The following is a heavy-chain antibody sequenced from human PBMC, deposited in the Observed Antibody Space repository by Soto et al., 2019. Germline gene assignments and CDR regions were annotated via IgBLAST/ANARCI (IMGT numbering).Heavy chain of an antibody. CDR3: AGGEDGFFYYGLDV. Sequence: PETLSLTCALSVHSISIGSYNCSLIPRPPVNVQEWIAYIYHTGISDYTPSTSYNPTLKSRVTMSVATCKSQFSLKLTFVTAADTAVYYCAGGEDGFFYYGLDVWGQGITVTVSS. V-gene: IGHV4-61*01. D-gene: IGHD3-10*01. CDR1: VHSISIGSYN. J-gene: IGHJ6*02. CDR2: IYHTGISDYTPST.